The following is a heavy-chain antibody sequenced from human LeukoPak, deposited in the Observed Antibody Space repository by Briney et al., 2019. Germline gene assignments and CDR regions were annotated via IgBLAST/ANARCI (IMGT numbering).Heavy chain of an antibody. CDR1: GYTFTGYY. D-gene: IGHD1-7*01. CDR3: ARDQRITGTDSDY. CDR2: INPNSGGT. J-gene: IGHJ4*02. V-gene: IGHV1-2*02. Sequence: ASVKVSCKASGYTFTGYYMHWVRQARGQGLEWMGWINPNSGGTNYAQKFQGRVPMTRDTSISTAYMELSRLRSDDTAVYYCARDQRITGTDSDYWGQGTLLTVSS.